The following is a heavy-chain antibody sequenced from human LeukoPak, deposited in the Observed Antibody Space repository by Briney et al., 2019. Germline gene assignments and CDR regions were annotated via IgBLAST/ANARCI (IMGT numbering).Heavy chain of an antibody. V-gene: IGHV3-21*01. D-gene: IGHD5-12*01. CDR2: ISSSSSYI. Sequence: GGSLRLSCAASGFTFSSYSMNWVRQAPGKGLEWVSSISSSSSYIYYAGSVKGRFTISRDNAKNSLYLQMNSLRAEDTAVYYCARDLRAGIVATQFWFDPWGQGTLVTVSS. J-gene: IGHJ5*02. CDR1: GFTFSSYS. CDR3: ARDLRAGIVATQFWFDP.